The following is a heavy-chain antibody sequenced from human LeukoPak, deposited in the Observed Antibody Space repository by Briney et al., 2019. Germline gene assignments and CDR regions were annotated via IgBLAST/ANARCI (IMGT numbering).Heavy chain of an antibody. Sequence: GESLKISCKGSGSSFTTDWIGWVRQLPGKGLEWMGIIYPSDSDTRYSPSFQGQVTISADKSISTAYLQWSSLKASDTAVYYCARLYGDYPTGPFDYWGQGTLVTVSS. CDR2: IYPSDSDT. V-gene: IGHV5-51*01. CDR3: ARLYGDYPTGPFDY. CDR1: GSSFTTDW. J-gene: IGHJ4*02. D-gene: IGHD4-17*01.